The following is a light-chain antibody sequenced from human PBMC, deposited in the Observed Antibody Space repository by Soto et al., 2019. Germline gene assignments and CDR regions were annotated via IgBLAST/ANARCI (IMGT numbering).Light chain of an antibody. CDR2: DAS. Sequence: AIQLTQSPSSLSASVGDRVSITCRASQGISSALAWYQHKPGKAPKILIYDASSLQSGVPSRFRGSESGTECTLTISSLQPEDFATYYCQQLKTYPFTFGQGTRLEIK. CDR3: QQLKTYPFT. J-gene: IGKJ5*01. CDR1: QGISSA. V-gene: IGKV1-13*02.